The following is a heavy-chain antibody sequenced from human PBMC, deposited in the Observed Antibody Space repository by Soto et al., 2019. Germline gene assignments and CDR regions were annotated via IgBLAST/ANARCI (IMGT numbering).Heavy chain of an antibody. CDR2: FSGSGGST. D-gene: IGHD6-19*01. CDR3: AKRPFTSSGSFDY. J-gene: IGHJ4*02. V-gene: IGHV3-23*01. CDR1: GFTFSSYS. Sequence: PGGSLRLSCAASGFTFSSYSMNWVRQAPGKGLEWVSTFSGSGGSTYYADSVKGRFTISRDDSKNTLYLQMNSLRAEDTAVYYCAKRPFTSSGSFDYWGQGTLVTFS.